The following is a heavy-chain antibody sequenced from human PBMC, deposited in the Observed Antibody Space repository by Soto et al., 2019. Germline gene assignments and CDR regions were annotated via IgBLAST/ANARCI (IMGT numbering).Heavy chain of an antibody. D-gene: IGHD2-21*02. CDR3: AAIAYCGGDCYPDYYYGMDV. V-gene: IGHV1-18*01. CDR1: GYTFTSYG. CDR2: ISAYNGNT. J-gene: IGHJ6*02. Sequence: GASVKVSCKASGYTFTSYGISWVRQAPGQGLEWMGWISAYNGNTNYAQKLQGRVTMTTDTSASTAYMELRSLRSDDTAVYYCAAIAYCGGDCYPDYYYGMDVWGQGTTVTVSS.